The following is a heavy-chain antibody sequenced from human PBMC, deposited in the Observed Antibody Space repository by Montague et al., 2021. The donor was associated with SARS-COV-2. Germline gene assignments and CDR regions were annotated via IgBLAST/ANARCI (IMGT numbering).Heavy chain of an antibody. D-gene: IGHD3-3*01. CDR2: IYWDDEK. V-gene: IGHV2-5*02. J-gene: IGHJ1*01. Sequence: PPLVKPIQTLTLTCTFSGFSLSTSGVGVGWIRQPPGKALEWLALIYWDDEKRYSPSRKSRVTITKDTAKNQVVLTMTNMDPVDTATYYCAHRPNYPDFWSGYYHYYQHWGQGTLVTVSS. CDR1: GFSLSTSGVG. CDR3: AHRPNYPDFWSGYYHYYQH.